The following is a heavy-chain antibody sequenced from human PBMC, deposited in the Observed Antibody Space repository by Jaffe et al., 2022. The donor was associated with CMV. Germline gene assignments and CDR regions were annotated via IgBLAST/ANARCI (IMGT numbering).Heavy chain of an antibody. CDR1: GGSFSGYY. D-gene: IGHD3-10*01. CDR3: ARGYRLMVRGVIGYYYYGMDV. CDR2: INHSGST. Sequence: QVQLQQWGAGLLKPSETLSLTCAVYGGSFSGYYWSWIRQPPGKGLEWIGEINHSGSTNYNPSLKSRVTISVDTSKNQFSLKLSSVTAADTAVYYCARGYRLMVRGVIGYYYYGMDVWGQGTTVTVSS. V-gene: IGHV4-34*01. J-gene: IGHJ6*02.